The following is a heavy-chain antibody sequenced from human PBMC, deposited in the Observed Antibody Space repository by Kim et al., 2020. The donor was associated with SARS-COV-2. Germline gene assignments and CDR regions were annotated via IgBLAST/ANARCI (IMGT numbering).Heavy chain of an antibody. D-gene: IGHD3-10*01. CDR3: AKDGPGRKTVNRYDYYYAMDV. J-gene: IGHJ6*02. V-gene: IGHV3-23*01. Sequence: WGSLRLSCTASGFTFSDYAMSWVRQVPGKGLEWVSVVSGSGGNTYYADSVKGRFTVSRDNSKNTLFLQMSSMRPGDTAVYYCAKDGPGRKTVNRYDYYYAMDVWGQGTTVSVS. CDR1: GFTFSDYA. CDR2: VSGSGGNT.